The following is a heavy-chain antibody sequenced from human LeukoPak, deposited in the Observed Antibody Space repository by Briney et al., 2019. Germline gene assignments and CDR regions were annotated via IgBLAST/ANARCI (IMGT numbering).Heavy chain of an antibody. Sequence: GGSLRLSCAASGFTFSSYWMHWVRQAPGKGLVWVSHIITDETTAGYADSVKGRFTISRDNANNTVYLQMNSVRAEDTAVYYCAKGDSYSSSWYHGYYFDCWGQGTLVTVSS. CDR2: IITDETTA. J-gene: IGHJ4*02. CDR3: AKGDSYSSSWYHGYYFDC. V-gene: IGHV3-74*01. D-gene: IGHD6-13*01. CDR1: GFTFSSYW.